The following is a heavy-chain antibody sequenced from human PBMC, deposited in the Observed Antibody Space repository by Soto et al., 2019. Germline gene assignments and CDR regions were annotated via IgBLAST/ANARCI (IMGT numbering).Heavy chain of an antibody. CDR3: AKHVPQTGGPSDGFAG. Sequence: EVQLVQSGAEVKKPGESLKISCKGSGYNFDNYWIGWVRQMPGKGLEWMGVIFPRDSDTRHNPAFEGQVIMSADRSINTANLQWTGLETSDTAIYFWAKHVPQTGGPSDGFAGWGHGTMVNVSA. D-gene: IGHD3-10*01. J-gene: IGHJ3*01. CDR1: GYNFDNYW. CDR2: IFPRDSDT. V-gene: IGHV5-51*01.